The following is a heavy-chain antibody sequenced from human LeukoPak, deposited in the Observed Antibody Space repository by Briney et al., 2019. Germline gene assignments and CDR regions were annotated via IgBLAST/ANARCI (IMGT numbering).Heavy chain of an antibody. J-gene: IGHJ6*03. D-gene: IGHD2-2*01. CDR3: ARREGYCSSTSCNHYYMDV. CDR1: GFTFSSYW. CDR2: IKQDGSEK. V-gene: IGHV3-7*01. Sequence: GGSLRLSCAASGFTFSSYWMSWVRQAPGKGLEWVANIKQDGSEKYYVDSVKGRFTISRDNAKKSLYLQMNSLRAEDTAVYYCARREGYCSSTSCNHYYMDVWGKGTTVTVSS.